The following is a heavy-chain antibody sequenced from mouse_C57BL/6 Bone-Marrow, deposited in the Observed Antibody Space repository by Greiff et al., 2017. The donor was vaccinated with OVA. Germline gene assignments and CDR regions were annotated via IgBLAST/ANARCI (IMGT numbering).Heavy chain of an antibody. CDR1: GFSLSTFGMG. D-gene: IGHD1-1*01. Sequence: QVTLKESGPGILQPSQTLSLTCSFSGFSLSTFGMGVGWIRQPSGKGLEWLAHIWWDDDKYYNPALKSRLTISKDTSKNQVFLKSANVDTADTATYYCARPHYYGSSYGAWFAYWGQGTLVTVSA. V-gene: IGHV8-8*01. CDR2: IWWDDDK. J-gene: IGHJ3*01. CDR3: ARPHYYGSSYGAWFAY.